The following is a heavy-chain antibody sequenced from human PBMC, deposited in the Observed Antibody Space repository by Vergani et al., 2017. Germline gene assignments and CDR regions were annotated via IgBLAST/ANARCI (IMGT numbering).Heavy chain of an antibody. D-gene: IGHD3-22*01. CDR1: GFTFSACP. J-gene: IGHJ4*02. CDR2: ISARYPST. CDR3: ARLSYDTTPYFQGGYDC. V-gene: IGHV3-23*01. Sequence: EVQLLQSGGGVIQPGGSVRLSCAASGFTFSACPMTWVRQAPGKGLEWVSAISARYPSTYYADSVKGRFTISRDNSKNMLYLPMNSRRAEDTAVYYCARLSYDTTPYFQGGYDCWGQGTLVSVSS.